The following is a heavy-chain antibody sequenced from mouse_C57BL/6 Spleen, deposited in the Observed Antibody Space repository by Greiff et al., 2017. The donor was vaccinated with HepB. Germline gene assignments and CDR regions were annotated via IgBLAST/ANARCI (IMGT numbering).Heavy chain of an antibody. CDR1: GYTFTSYW. CDR3: ASGSYGSPDY. CDR2: IDPSDSYT. V-gene: IGHV1-50*01. J-gene: IGHJ2*01. D-gene: IGHD1-1*01. Sequence: QVQLQQPGAELVKPGASVKLSCKASGYTFTSYWMQWVKQRPGQGLEWIGEIDPSDSYTNYNQKFKGKATLTVDTSSSTAYMQLSSLTSEDSAVYYCASGSYGSPDYGGQGTTLTVSS.